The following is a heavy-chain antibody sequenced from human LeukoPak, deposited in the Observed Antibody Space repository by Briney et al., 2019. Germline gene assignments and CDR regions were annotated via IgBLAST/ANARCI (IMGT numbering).Heavy chain of an antibody. CDR1: GFTFDDYG. D-gene: IGHD3-16*01. V-gene: IGHV3-20*04. CDR2: INWSGAGT. J-gene: IGHJ4*02. Sequence: GGSLRLSCAASGFTFDDYGMSWVRQAPGKGLEWVSGINWSGAGTGYADSVKGRFTISRDNAKNSLHLQMNSLRAEDTALYYCARALRRYKYDYPSPDYWGQGTLVTVSS. CDR3: ARALRRYKYDYPSPDY.